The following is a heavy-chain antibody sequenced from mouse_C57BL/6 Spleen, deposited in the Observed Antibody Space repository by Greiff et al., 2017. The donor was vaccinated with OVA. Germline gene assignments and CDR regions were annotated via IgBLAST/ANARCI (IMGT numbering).Heavy chain of an antibody. CDR3: ARHDYDVGFAY. J-gene: IGHJ3*01. Sequence: EVKLMESGPGLVKPSQSLSLTCSVTGYSITSGYYWNWIRQFPGNKLEWMGYISYDGSNNYNPSLKNRISITRDTSKNQFFLKLNSVTTEDTATYYCARHDYDVGFAYWGQGTLVTVSA. CDR2: ISYDGSN. CDR1: GYSITSGYY. D-gene: IGHD2-4*01. V-gene: IGHV3-6*01.